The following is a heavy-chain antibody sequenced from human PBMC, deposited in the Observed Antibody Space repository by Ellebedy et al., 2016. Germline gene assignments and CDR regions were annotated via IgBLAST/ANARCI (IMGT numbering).Heavy chain of an antibody. CDR2: IQYDGITT. D-gene: IGHD3-16*01. Sequence: GESLKISCVASGFGFSYSGMHWVRQAPGKGLEWLSFIQYDGITTYFADSVKGRFTISRDNSKNTVYLQMNSLRDEDTAVYYCAREGGPTVGGTFEIWGQGTKVTV. CDR3: AREGGPTVGGTFEI. CDR1: GFGFSYSG. J-gene: IGHJ3*02. V-gene: IGHV3-30*02.